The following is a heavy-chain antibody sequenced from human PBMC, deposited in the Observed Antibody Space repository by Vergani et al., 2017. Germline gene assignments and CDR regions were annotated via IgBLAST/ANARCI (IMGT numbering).Heavy chain of an antibody. J-gene: IGHJ6*02. CDR1: GFTFNHYA. CDR2: ISGSGGST. CDR3: AKANPRNSGYDYLYYYHAMDV. D-gene: IGHD5-12*01. Sequence: EVQLLESGGDLVQPGGSLRLSCAASGFTFNHYAMNWVRQAPGKGLEWVSGISGSGGSTYYAGSVKGRFTISRDSSKHTLYLQMNSLSAGDTAVYYCAKANPRNSGYDYLYYYHAMDVWGQGTTVTVSS. V-gene: IGHV3-23*01.